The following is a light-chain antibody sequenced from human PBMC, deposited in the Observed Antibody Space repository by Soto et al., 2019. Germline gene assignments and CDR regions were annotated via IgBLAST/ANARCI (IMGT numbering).Light chain of an antibody. V-gene: IGKV3-11*01. J-gene: IGKJ5*01. CDR2: DAS. CDR3: QQRSNWPIT. CDR1: QSVSTY. Sequence: EIVLTQSPATLSLSPGERATLSCRASQSVSTYLAWYQQKPGQAPRLLIYDASKRATGIPARFSGSGSGTDFTLTISSLEPEDFAVYYWQQRSNWPITFGQGTRLEVK.